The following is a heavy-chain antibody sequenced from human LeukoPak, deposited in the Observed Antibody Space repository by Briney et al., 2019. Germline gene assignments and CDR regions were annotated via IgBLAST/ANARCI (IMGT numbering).Heavy chain of an antibody. Sequence: GSLRLSCAASGFTFSSYAMSWGRQAPGKGREWVAAISGSGGSTYYADSVKGRCTISRDNSKNTLYLQMNSLRAEDTAVYYCAKRDSAGPFDYWGQGTLVTVSS. V-gene: IGHV3-23*01. J-gene: IGHJ4*02. CDR3: AKRDSAGPFDY. D-gene: IGHD2-15*01. CDR1: GFTFSSYA. CDR2: ISGSGGST.